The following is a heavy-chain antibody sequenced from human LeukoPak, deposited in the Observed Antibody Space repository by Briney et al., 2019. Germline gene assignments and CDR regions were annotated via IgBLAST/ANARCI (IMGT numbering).Heavy chain of an antibody. Sequence: PGRSLRLFCAASGFTFSSYGMHCVRQAPGKGLEWVAVIWYDGSNKYYADSVKGRFTISRDNSKNTLYLQMNSLRAEDTAVYYCAKDKFPPLIVVVTDAFDIWGQGTMVTVSS. CDR1: GFTFSSYG. CDR2: IWYDGSNK. CDR3: AKDKFPPLIVVVTDAFDI. D-gene: IGHD3-22*01. V-gene: IGHV3-33*06. J-gene: IGHJ3*02.